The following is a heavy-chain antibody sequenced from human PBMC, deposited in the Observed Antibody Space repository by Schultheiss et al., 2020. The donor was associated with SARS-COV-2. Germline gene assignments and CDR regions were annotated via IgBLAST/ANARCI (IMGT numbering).Heavy chain of an antibody. Sequence: SQTLSLTCTVSGGSISSYYWSWIRQPPGKGLEWIGYIYYSGSTNYNPSLKSRVTISVDTSKNQFSLKLSSVTAADTAVYYCARDRAARFDYWGQGTTVTVSS. J-gene: IGHJ4*02. CDR1: GGSISSYY. D-gene: IGHD6-6*01. V-gene: IGHV4-59*01. CDR2: IYYSGST. CDR3: ARDRAARFDY.